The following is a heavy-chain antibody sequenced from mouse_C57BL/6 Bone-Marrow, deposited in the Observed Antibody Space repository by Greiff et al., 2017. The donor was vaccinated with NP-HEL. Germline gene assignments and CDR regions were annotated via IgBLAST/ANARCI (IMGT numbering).Heavy chain of an antibody. CDR1: GYTFTSYW. CDR3: AISLRYAMDY. CDR2: INPSTGYT. V-gene: IGHV1-7*01. Sequence: QVQLQQSGAELAKPGASVKMSCKASGYTFTSYWMHWVKQRPGQGLEWIGYINPSTGYTEYNQKFKDKATLTADKSSSTACMQLSSLTSEDSAVYYCAISLRYAMDYWGQGTSVTVSS. J-gene: IGHJ4*01. D-gene: IGHD1-1*01.